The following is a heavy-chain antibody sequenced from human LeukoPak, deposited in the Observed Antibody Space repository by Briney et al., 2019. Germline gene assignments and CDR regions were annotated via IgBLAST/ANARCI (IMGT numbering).Heavy chain of an antibody. CDR3: ARGVAFDP. CDR1: GGSFSGYY. CDR2: ISHSGST. Sequence: KPSETLSLTCAVYGGSFSGYYWSWIRQPPGKGLEWIGEISHSGSTNYNPSLKSRVTISVDTSKNQFSLKLSSVTAADTAVYYCARGVAFDPWGQGTLVTVSS. J-gene: IGHJ5*02. V-gene: IGHV4-34*01.